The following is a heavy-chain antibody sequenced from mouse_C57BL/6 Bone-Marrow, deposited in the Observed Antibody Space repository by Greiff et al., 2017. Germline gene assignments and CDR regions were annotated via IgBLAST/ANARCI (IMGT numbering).Heavy chain of an antibody. CDR2: INPSSGYT. CDR3: ARLRRGEYFDY. CDR1: GYTFTSYT. Sequence: VQLQQSGAELARPGASVKMSCKASGYTFTSYTMHWVKQRPGQGLEWIGYINPSSGYTKYNQKFKDKATLTADKSSSTAYMQLSSLTSEDSAVXYCARLRRGEYFDYWGQGTTLTVSS. V-gene: IGHV1-4*01. J-gene: IGHJ2*01.